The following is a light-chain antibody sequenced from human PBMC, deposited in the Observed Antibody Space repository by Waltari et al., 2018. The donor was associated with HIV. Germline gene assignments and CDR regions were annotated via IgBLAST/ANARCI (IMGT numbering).Light chain of an antibody. CDR2: GKN. Sequence: SSELTQDPAVSVALGQTVRITCQGDSLRSYYASWYQQKPGQAPVLVIYGKNNRPSGYPDRFSGSSSRNTASLTITGAQAEDEADYYCNSRDSSGNHWVFGGGTKLTVL. CDR1: SLRSYY. V-gene: IGLV3-19*01. CDR3: NSRDSSGNHWV. J-gene: IGLJ3*02.